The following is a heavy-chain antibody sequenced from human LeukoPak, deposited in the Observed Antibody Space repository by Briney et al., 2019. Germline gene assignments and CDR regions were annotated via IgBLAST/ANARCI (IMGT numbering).Heavy chain of an antibody. J-gene: IGHJ4*02. V-gene: IGHV3-7*01. CDR1: GFTFSSYW. CDR3: TKVRTFAVAGTFDY. Sequence: GGSLRLSCAASGFTFSSYWMSWVRQAPGKGLEWVANIKQDGSEKYYVDSVKGRFTVSRDNAKNSLYLQMSSLRVADTAVYYCTKVRTFAVAGTFDYWSQGSLVTVSS. D-gene: IGHD6-19*01. CDR2: IKQDGSEK.